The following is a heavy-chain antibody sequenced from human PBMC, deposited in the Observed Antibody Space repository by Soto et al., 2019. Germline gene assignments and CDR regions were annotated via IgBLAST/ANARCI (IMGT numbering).Heavy chain of an antibody. V-gene: IGHV4-30-2*01. D-gene: IGHD6-19*01. J-gene: IGHJ4*02. CDR2: IYHSGST. CDR3: AREGPGIAVAGAYYY. Sequence: PSETLSLTCAVSGGSISSGGYSWSWIRQPPGKGLEWIGYIYHSGSTYYNPSLKSRVTISVDRSKNQFSLKLSSVTAADTAVYYCAREGPGIAVAGAYYYWGQGTLVTVSS. CDR1: GGSISSGGYS.